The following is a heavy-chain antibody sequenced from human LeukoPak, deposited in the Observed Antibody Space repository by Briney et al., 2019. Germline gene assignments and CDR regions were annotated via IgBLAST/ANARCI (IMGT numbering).Heavy chain of an antibody. V-gene: IGHV3-48*03. CDR2: ISGSGTTT. Sequence: PGGCLRPSCAASGFTFSSSPINCVRQAPGKGPEWVSYISGSGTTTFYPDSVKGRFTISRDNATNSLYLEINSLRAEDTAVYYCAGDGLTHFDSWGLGTLVTVSS. CDR1: GFTFSSSP. J-gene: IGHJ4*02. CDR3: AGDGLTHFDS. D-gene: IGHD4-23*01.